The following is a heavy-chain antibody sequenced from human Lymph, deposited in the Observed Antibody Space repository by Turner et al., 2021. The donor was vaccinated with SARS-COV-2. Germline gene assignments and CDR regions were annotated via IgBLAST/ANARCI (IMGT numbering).Heavy chain of an antibody. J-gene: IGHJ4*02. CDR1: GFTFDDYA. D-gene: IGHD2-15*01. Sequence: EVQLVESGGGVVQPGGSLRLSCAAYGFTFDDYAMHWVRQAPGKGLEWVSLISGDGGSTYSADSVKGRFTISRDNSKNSLYLQMNSLRTEDTALYYCAKDPGYCSGGSCYSRTYFDYWGQGTLVTVSS. CDR2: ISGDGGST. CDR3: AKDPGYCSGGSCYSRTYFDY. V-gene: IGHV3-43*02.